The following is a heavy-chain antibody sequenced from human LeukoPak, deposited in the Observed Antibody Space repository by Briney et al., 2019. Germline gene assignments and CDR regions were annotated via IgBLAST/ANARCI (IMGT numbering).Heavy chain of an antibody. CDR2: MNEYSTTI. Sequence: GGSLRLSCAASGFPLNSFWMHWVRQAPGKGLVWVSDMNEYSTTIRYADSVKGRFTISRDNAKSILYLQMNNLRAEDTAMYFCARGGVNPVDHWGQGTLVTVSS. CDR3: ARGGVNPVDH. V-gene: IGHV3-74*01. D-gene: IGHD1-14*01. J-gene: IGHJ4*02. CDR1: GFPLNSFW.